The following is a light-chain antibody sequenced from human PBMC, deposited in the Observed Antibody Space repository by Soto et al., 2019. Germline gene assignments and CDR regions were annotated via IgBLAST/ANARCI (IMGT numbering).Light chain of an antibody. CDR1: QSVRSSY. J-gene: IGKJ1*01. CDR2: DAS. Sequence: EIVLTQSPGTLSLSPGERATLSCRASQSVRSSYLAWYQQKPGQPPRLLIYDASNRATGVPDRFSGSGSGTDFTLAISRLETEDFAVYYCQQYGGSPTFGLGTKVEIK. CDR3: QQYGGSPT. V-gene: IGKV3-20*01.